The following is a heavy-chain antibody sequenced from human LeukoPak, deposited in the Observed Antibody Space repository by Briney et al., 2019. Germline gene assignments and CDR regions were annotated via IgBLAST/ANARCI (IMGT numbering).Heavy chain of an antibody. Sequence: PSETLSLTCTVSGGSISSYYWSWIRQPPGKGLEWIGYVYYSGSTYYNPSLKSRVTMSVDTSKNQFSLKLSSVTAVDTAVYYCARAKGGYCSAGSCYGDAFDIWGQGAMVTVSS. D-gene: IGHD2-15*01. CDR2: VYYSGST. V-gene: IGHV4-59*12. CDR3: ARAKGGYCSAGSCYGDAFDI. CDR1: GGSISSYY. J-gene: IGHJ3*02.